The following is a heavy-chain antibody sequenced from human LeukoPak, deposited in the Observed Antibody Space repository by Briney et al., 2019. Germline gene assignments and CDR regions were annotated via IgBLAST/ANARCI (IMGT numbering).Heavy chain of an antibody. CDR3: ARAAAAAERTAD. J-gene: IGHJ4*02. V-gene: IGHV4-59*12. Sequence: SETLSLTCTVSGGSISRYYWSWIRQPPGKGLGWIGYIYYSGSTNYNPSLKSRVTISVDKSKNQFSLKLSSVTAADTAVYYCARAAAAAERTADWGQGTLVTVSS. CDR2: IYYSGST. D-gene: IGHD6-13*01. CDR1: GGSISRYY.